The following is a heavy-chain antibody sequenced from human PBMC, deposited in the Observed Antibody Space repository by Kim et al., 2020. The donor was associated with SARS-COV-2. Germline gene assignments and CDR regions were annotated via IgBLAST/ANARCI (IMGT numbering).Heavy chain of an antibody. J-gene: IGHJ5*01. CDR3: ARRSVAGAGWFDS. V-gene: IGHV4-4*07. D-gene: IGHD6-19*01. Sequence: NPLLKSRVTMSVDTSNNQFSLKLTSVTAEDTGMFFCARRSVAGAGWFDSWGPGVLVTVSS.